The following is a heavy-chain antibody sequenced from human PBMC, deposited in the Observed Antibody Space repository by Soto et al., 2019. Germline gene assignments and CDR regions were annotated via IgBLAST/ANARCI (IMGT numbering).Heavy chain of an antibody. J-gene: IGHJ6*03. D-gene: IGHD6-13*01. CDR1: GFTFSNYE. CDR3: ARRGYGSRWPNVYMDV. CDR2: ISNNGAHT. V-gene: IGHV3-64*01. Sequence: EAQLVESGGGLVQPGGSLRLSCAASGFTFSNYEIHWVPQAPGKGLEYVSGISNNGAHTDYAKSVKGRFTISRDNSENTLYRQMGSLRAEDMALYYCARRGYGSRWPNVYMDVWGKGTTVTVSS.